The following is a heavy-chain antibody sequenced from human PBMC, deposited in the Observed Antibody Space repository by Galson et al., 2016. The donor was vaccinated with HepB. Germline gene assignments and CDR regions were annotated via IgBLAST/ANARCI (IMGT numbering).Heavy chain of an antibody. V-gene: IGHV3-33*01. CDR1: GFTFSSYG. D-gene: IGHD3-16*01. Sequence: SLRLSCAVSGFTFSSYGMHWVRQAPGKGLEWVALIWHDGSNTDYRDSVKGRFSISRDNSKNTLYLEMNSLRPEDTAVYYCARDWGIRQMDNYFEYWGQGTLVIVSS. J-gene: IGHJ4*02. CDR3: ARDWGIRQMDNYFEY. CDR2: IWHDGSNT.